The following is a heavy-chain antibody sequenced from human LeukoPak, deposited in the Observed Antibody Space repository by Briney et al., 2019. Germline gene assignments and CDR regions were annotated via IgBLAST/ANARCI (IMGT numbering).Heavy chain of an antibody. J-gene: IGHJ6*03. CDR1: GFTFDDYA. V-gene: IGHV3-43D*03. CDR2: ISWDGGST. CDR3: AKGSQQLEGPPLYNYYYMDV. Sequence: GGSLRLSCAASGFTFDDYAMHWVRQAPGKGLEWVSLISWDGGSTYYADSVKGRFTISRDNSKNSLYLQMNSLRAEDTALYYCAKGSQQLEGPPLYNYYYMDVWGKGATVTVSS. D-gene: IGHD6-13*01.